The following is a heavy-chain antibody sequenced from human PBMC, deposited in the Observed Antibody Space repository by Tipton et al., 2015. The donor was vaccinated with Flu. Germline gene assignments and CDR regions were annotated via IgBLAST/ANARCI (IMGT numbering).Heavy chain of an antibody. Sequence: VQLVQSGGGLIQPGGSLRLSCAASGFSVSSSYMSWVRQPPGKGLEWVSLISGGGSTYYADSVKGRFTISRDSSKNTLYLLTNTLQADDMAVYYCARAPGMDVWGQGTTVTVSS. CDR1: GFSVSSSY. J-gene: IGHJ6*02. CDR2: ISGGGST. CDR3: ARAPGMDV. V-gene: IGHV3-53*01.